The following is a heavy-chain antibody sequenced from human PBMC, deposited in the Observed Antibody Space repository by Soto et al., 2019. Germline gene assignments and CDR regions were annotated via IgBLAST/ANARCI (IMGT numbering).Heavy chain of an antibody. J-gene: IGHJ6*02. V-gene: IGHV1-18*01. D-gene: IGHD3-16*01. CDR2: INGYNGNT. Sequence: QVQLVQSGAEVKKPGASVKVSCKASGYTFSRSGISWVRQAPGQGLEWMGWINGYNGNTNYTQKMQGRITMTTDTPTSTAYMELRSLRSDDTAVYYCARMGDVPYYCYGMDVWGQGTTVIVSS. CDR1: GYTFSRSG. CDR3: ARMGDVPYYCYGMDV.